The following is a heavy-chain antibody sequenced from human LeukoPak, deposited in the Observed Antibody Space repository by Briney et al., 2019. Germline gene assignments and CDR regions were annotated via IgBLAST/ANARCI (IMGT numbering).Heavy chain of an antibody. V-gene: IGHV3-23*01. J-gene: IGHJ4*02. CDR3: AKTMGAIDHDY. CDR1: GFTFSGYA. CDR2: VSGSGSTT. D-gene: IGHD1-26*01. Sequence: GGSLRLSCAATGFTFSGYAMNWVRQAPGKGLEWVSSVSGSGSTTYYADSVKGRFTASRDNSKNTLYLQMNSLRAEDTAVYYCAKTMGAIDHDYWGQGTLVTVSS.